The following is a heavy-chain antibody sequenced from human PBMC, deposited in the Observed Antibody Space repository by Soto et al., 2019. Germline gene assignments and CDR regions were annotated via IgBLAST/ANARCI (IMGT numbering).Heavy chain of an antibody. J-gene: IGHJ4*02. V-gene: IGHV5-10-1*01. CDR1: GYSFTSYW. D-gene: IGHD6-13*01. CDR3: ARHVSPPAGNRPFDY. CDR2: IDPSDSYT. Sequence: GESLKISCKGSGYSFTSYWISWVRQMPGKGLEWMGRIDPSDSYTNYSPSFQGHVTISADKSIGTAYLQWSSLKASDTAMYYCARHVSPPAGNRPFDYWGQGTLVTVSS.